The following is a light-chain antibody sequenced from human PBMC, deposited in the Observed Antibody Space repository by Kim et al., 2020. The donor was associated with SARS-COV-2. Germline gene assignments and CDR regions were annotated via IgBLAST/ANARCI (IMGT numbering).Light chain of an antibody. CDR1: QDIRSE. Sequence: AIQMTQSPSSLSASVGDRVTITCRASQDIRSELGWYQQRAGKAPKVLIYGAYTLYSGVPSRFSGSGSGTDFTLTISSLQPEDFGTYYCLQDNSYPRTFGQGTKVDIK. CDR2: GAY. CDR3: LQDNSYPRT. V-gene: IGKV1-6*01. J-gene: IGKJ1*01.